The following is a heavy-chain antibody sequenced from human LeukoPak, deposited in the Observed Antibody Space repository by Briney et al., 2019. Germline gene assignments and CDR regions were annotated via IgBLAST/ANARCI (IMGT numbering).Heavy chain of an antibody. CDR2: ISGSGGST. V-gene: IGHV3-23*01. CDR1: GXTFSSYA. J-gene: IGHJ3*02. D-gene: IGHD6-13*01. Sequence: PGGSLRLSCVASGXTFSSYAVSWVRQAPGKGQEWVSAISGSGGSTYYADSVKGRFTISRDNSKNTLYLQMISLRAEDTAVYYCAKDFYPGGSWDSFDIWGQGTMVTVSS. CDR3: AKDFYPGGSWDSFDI.